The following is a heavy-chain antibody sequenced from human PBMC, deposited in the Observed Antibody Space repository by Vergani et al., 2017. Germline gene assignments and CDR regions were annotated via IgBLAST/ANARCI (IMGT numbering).Heavy chain of an antibody. CDR2: IYAGDSDV. D-gene: IGHD3-3*01. V-gene: IGHV5-51*03. CDR3: AKTHDFSSLYSSYNWFDP. CDR1: GYSITNYW. J-gene: IGHJ5*02. Sequence: EVQLVQSGAEVKKPGESLKISCQGSGYSITNYWIAWVRQRPGKDLEWMGIIYAGDSDVRYSPSFQGQVTMSVDKSLSTAYLQWSSLKASDTATYYCAKTHDFSSLYSSYNWFDPWGQGTQVTVSS.